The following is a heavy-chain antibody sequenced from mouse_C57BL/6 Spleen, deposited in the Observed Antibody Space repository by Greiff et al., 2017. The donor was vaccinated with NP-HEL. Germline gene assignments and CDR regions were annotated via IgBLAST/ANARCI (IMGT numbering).Heavy chain of an antibody. CDR3: ARDYGSQYYYAMDY. CDR1: GYTFTGYW. J-gene: IGHJ4*01. CDR2: ILPGSGST. V-gene: IGHV1-9*01. Sequence: QVQLQQSGAELMKPGASVKLSCKATGYTFTGYWIEWVKQRPGHGLEWIGEILPGSGSTNYNEKFKGKATFTADTSSNTAYMQLGSLTTEVSAIYYCARDYGSQYYYAMDYWGQGTSVTVSS. D-gene: IGHD1-1*01.